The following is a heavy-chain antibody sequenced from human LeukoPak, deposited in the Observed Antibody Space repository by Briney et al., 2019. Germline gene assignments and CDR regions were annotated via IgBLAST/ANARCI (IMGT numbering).Heavy chain of an antibody. CDR2: INPNSGGT. Sequence: ASVKVSCKASGYTFTGYYMHWVRQAPGQGLEWMGWINPNSGGTNYAQKFRGWVTMTRDTSISTAYMELSRLRSDDTAVYYCARPYSGSYYPFDYWGQGTLVTVSS. CDR1: GYTFTGYY. J-gene: IGHJ4*02. CDR3: ARPYSGSYYPFDY. D-gene: IGHD1-26*01. V-gene: IGHV1-2*04.